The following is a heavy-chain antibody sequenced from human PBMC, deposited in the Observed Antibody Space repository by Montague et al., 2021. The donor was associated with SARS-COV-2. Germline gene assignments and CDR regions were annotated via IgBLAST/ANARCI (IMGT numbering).Heavy chain of an antibody. CDR2: INNSGST. J-gene: IGHJ6*02. CDR1: GGSFSGYY. D-gene: IGHD1-7*01. Sequence: SETLSLTCAVYGGSFSGYYWSWIRKPPGKGLEWIGEINNSGSTNYNPYLTSQVTISVDTSKNKFSLKLSSVTAADTAVYYCARGRTGTTFYYYYYYGMDVWGQGTTVTVSS. V-gene: IGHV4-34*01. CDR3: ARGRTGTTFYYYYYYGMDV.